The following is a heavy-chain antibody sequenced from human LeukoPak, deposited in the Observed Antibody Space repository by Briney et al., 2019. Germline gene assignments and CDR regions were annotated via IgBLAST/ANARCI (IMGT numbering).Heavy chain of an antibody. V-gene: IGHV4-38-2*02. Sequence: SETLSLTCTVSGYSISSGYYWGWIRQPPGKGLEWIGSIYHSGSTYYNPSLKSRATISVDTSKNQFSLKLSSVTAADTAVYYCARDPRDTNAFDIWGQGTMVTVSS. J-gene: IGHJ3*02. CDR3: ARDPRDTNAFDI. CDR1: GYSISSGYY. D-gene: IGHD2-21*02. CDR2: IYHSGST.